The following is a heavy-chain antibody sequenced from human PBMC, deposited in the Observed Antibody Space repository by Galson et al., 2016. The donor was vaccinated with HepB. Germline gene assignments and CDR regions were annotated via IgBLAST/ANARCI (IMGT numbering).Heavy chain of an antibody. D-gene: IGHD3-16*01. Sequence: SLRLSCAASGFTFINYWMHWDRQAPGKGLIWVARTSPDGIYTNYADSVKGRFTISRDNAKNTLYLQMNSLRAEDTALYYCVKSLIDEDGTDFWGQGALVTVSS. J-gene: IGHJ4*02. CDR2: TSPDGIYT. CDR1: GFTFINYW. V-gene: IGHV3-74*01. CDR3: VKSLIDEDGTDF.